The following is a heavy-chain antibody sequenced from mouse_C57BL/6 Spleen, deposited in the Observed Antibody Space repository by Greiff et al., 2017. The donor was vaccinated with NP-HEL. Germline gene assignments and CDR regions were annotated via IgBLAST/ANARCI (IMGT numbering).Heavy chain of an antibody. CDR1: GFTFSSYA. CDR2: ISDGGSYT. Sequence: EVHLVESGGGLVKPGGSLKLSCAASGFTFSSYAMSWVRQTPEKRLEWVATISDGGSYTYYPDNVKGRFTISRDNAKNNLYLQMSHLKSEDTAMYYCARAQFITTVVAPFDYWGQGTTLTVSS. J-gene: IGHJ2*01. V-gene: IGHV5-4*01. CDR3: ARAQFITTVVAPFDY. D-gene: IGHD1-1*01.